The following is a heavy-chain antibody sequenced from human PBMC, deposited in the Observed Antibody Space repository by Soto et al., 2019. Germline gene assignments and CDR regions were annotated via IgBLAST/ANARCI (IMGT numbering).Heavy chain of an antibody. CDR2: ISYDGSNK. D-gene: IGHD3-3*01. Sequence: GGSLRLSCAASGFTFSSYGMHWVRQAPGKGLEWVAVISYDGSNKYYADSVKGRFTISRDNSKNTLYLQMNSLRAEDTAVYYCANVQVLRFLEWLSHIASHFDYWGQGTLVTVSS. V-gene: IGHV3-30*18. J-gene: IGHJ4*02. CDR1: GFTFSSYG. CDR3: ANVQVLRFLEWLSHIASHFDY.